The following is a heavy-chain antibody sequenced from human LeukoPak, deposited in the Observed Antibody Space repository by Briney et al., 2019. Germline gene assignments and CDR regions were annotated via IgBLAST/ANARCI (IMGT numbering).Heavy chain of an antibody. Sequence: SETLSLTCTVSGGSISSYYWSWIRQPPGKGLEWIGYIYYSGSTNYNPSLKSRVTISVDTSKNQFSLKLSSVTAADTAVYYCARVGSPVDTGRNWFDPWGQGTLVTVSS. CDR2: IYYSGST. V-gene: IGHV4-59*01. CDR1: GGSISSYY. CDR3: ARVGSPVDTGRNWFDP. J-gene: IGHJ5*02. D-gene: IGHD5-18*01.